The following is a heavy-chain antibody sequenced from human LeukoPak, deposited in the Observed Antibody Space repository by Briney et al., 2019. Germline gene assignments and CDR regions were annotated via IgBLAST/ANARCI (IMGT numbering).Heavy chain of an antibody. V-gene: IGHV3-74*01. CDR1: GFTFNTYF. CDR3: ARSGPEQWGSNFYFYMDV. CDR2: IGADGTDT. D-gene: IGHD1-26*01. Sequence: PGGSLRLPCAVSGFTFNTYFMHWVRQSPGKGLVWVSHIGADGTDTAYADSVKGRFTISRDNAKDTLYLQMHSLRAEDTAVYYCARSGPEQWGSNFYFYMDVWGKGTTLTVSS. J-gene: IGHJ6*03.